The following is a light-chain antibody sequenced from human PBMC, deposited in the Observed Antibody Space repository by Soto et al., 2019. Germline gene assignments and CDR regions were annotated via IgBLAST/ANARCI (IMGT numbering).Light chain of an antibody. CDR3: QQYNNWPPLT. J-gene: IGKJ4*01. V-gene: IGKV3-15*01. CDR1: QSVSDN. CDR2: GAS. Sequence: EIVLTQSPATLSVSPGERATLSCRASQSVSDNLAWYQQKPGQAPRHLIYGASTRATGIPARFSGRGSGTEFTLTISGLQSEDFAVYYCQQYNNWPPLTFGGGTKVEIK.